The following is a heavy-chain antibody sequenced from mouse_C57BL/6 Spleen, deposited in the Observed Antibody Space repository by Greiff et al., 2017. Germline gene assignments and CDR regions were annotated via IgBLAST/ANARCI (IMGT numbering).Heavy chain of an antibody. J-gene: IGHJ2*01. Sequence: VQLKESGGGLVKPGGSLKLSCAASGFTFSSYAMSWVSQTPEKRLEWVATISDGGSYTYYPDNVKGRFTISRDNAKNNLYLQMSHLKSEDTAMYYFASETYWGQGTTLTVSS. CDR1: GFTFSSYA. CDR2: ISDGGSYT. V-gene: IGHV5-4*01. CDR3: ASETY.